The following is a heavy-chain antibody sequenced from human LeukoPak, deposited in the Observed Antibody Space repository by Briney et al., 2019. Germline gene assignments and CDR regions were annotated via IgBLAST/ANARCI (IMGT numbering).Heavy chain of an antibody. CDR1: GYTFTGYY. CDR2: IHIYRGNT. V-gene: IGHV1-18*04. CDR3: ARGVGITVADSFDP. Sequence: AASVKVSCKASGYTFTGYYMHWVRQAPGQGLEWMGWIHIYRGNTNYAQKFQGRDTTTTDTSTSTVYMEVRGLRSDDTAMYYCARGVGITVADSFDPWGQGTLVTVSS. D-gene: IGHD6-13*01. J-gene: IGHJ5*02.